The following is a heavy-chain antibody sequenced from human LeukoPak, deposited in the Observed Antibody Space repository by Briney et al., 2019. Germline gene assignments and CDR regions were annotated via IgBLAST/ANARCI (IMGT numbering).Heavy chain of an antibody. CDR3: ARDLLYGSGSYYYYYYYYMDV. CDR2: IYTSGST. J-gene: IGHJ6*03. V-gene: IGHV4-38-2*02. D-gene: IGHD3-10*01. Sequence: SETLSLTCTVSGYSISSGYYWGWIRQPPGKGLEWIGSIYTSGSTNYNPSLKSRVTMSVDTSKNQFSLKLSSVTAADTAVYYCARDLLYGSGSYYYYYYYYMDVWGKGTTVTISS. CDR1: GYSISSGYY.